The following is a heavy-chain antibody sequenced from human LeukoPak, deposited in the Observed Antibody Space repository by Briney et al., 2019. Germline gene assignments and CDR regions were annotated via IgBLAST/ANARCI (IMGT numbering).Heavy chain of an antibody. D-gene: IGHD6-19*01. CDR2: INTNTGNP. CDR1: GYTFTSYA. V-gene: IGHV7-4-1*02. CDR3: AREGGKQWDDAFDI. J-gene: IGHJ3*02. Sequence: GASVKVSCKASGYTFTSYAMNWVRQAPGQGLEWMGWINTNTGNPTYAQGFTGRFVFSLDTSVSTAYLQISSLKAEDTAVYYCAREGGKQWDDAFDIWGQGTMVTVSS.